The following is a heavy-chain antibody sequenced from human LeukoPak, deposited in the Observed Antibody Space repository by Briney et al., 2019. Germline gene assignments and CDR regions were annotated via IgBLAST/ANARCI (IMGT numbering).Heavy chain of an antibody. J-gene: IGHJ4*02. V-gene: IGHV3-9*01. CDR2: ISWNSGSI. CDR3: AKAGYCSSTSCYVPWLYGDYGPYYFDY. Sequence: GRSLRLSCVASGFTFDDYAMHWVRQALGKGLEWVSGISWNSGSIGYADSVKGRFTISRDNAKNSLYLQMNSLRAEDTALYYCAKAGYCSSTSCYVPWLYGDYGPYYFDYWGQGTLVTVSS. CDR1: GFTFDDYA. D-gene: IGHD2-2*01.